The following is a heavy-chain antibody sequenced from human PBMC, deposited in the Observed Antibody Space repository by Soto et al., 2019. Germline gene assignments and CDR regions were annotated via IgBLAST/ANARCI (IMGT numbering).Heavy chain of an antibody. D-gene: IGHD3-10*01. CDR2: ISPSGTT. CDR3: VTSLWFGTQPEI. V-gene: IGHV4-34*01. J-gene: IGHJ4*02. CDR1: GGSFSDNY. Sequence: QVQLQQWGAGLLKPSETLSLTCAVYGGSFSDNYWTWFRQPPGKGLEWIGEISPSGTTKYIPSLKSRVSISADTFKKQFSLKVTSVTAADTAVYYCVTSLWFGTQPEIWGQGTLVTVSS.